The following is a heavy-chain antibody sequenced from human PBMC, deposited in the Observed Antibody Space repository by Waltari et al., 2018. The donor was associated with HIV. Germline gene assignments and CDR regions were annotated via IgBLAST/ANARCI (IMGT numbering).Heavy chain of an antibody. CDR2: INQDGSEK. CDR1: GFTFSCYW. CDR3: ARRDLRIAAVGRSIFDC. V-gene: IGHV3-7*01. D-gene: IGHD6-13*01. J-gene: IGHJ4*02. Sequence: EVQLVESGGGLVQPGGSLRLSCAASGFTFSCYWMNWVRQAPGKGLEWVANINQDGSEKHYVDSVQGRFTISRDNAKNSLYLQMNSLRAEDTAIYYCARRDLRIAAVGRSIFDCWGQGTLVTVSS.